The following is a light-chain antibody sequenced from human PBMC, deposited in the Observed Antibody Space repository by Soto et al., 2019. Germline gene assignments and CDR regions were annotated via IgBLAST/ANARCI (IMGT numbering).Light chain of an antibody. CDR3: QQYNNWPPIT. Sequence: EIVMTQSPATLSVSPGDTATLSCRASQSVSRHLAWYQQRPGQAPRLLVYDATTWATGVPVRFSASGSGTEFTLTIASLQSDDFAVYYCQQYNNWPPITFGQGTRLDIK. CDR1: QSVSRH. J-gene: IGKJ5*01. V-gene: IGKV3D-15*01. CDR2: DAT.